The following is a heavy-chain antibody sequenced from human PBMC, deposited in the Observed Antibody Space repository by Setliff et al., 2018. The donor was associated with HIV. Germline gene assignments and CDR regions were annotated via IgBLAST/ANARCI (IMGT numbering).Heavy chain of an antibody. Sequence: GGSLRLSCAASGFTFSNFAMSWVRLTPGKGLEWVSGITDSGSTTYYDDSVKGRFTISRDNSKNTLYLQINSLRAEDTAVYYCAISQDDGYHPLDYWGQGTLVTVSS. CDR1: GFTFSNFA. J-gene: IGHJ4*02. CDR2: ITDSGSTT. D-gene: IGHD3-16*02. CDR3: AISQDDGYHPLDY. V-gene: IGHV3-23*01.